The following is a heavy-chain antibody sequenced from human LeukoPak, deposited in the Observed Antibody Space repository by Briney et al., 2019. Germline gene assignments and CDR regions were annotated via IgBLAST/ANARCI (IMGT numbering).Heavy chain of an antibody. V-gene: IGHV3-23*01. CDR3: AKDAYSYRGFVDY. CDR1: GFSVTTYA. Sequence: GGSLTLSCAASGFSVTTYAMGWVRQAPGKGLEWVSVISDRGDSTHYADSVKGRFTISRDNSKNTLYLQLNSLRADDTAVYYCAKDAYSYRGFVDYWGQGTLVTVSS. CDR2: ISDRGDST. D-gene: IGHD5-18*01. J-gene: IGHJ4*02.